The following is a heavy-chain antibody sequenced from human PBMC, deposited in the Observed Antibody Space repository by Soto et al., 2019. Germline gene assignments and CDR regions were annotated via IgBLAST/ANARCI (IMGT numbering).Heavy chain of an antibody. Sequence: TGGSLRLSCAASGFTFSSYGMHWVRQAPGKGLEWVAVISYDGSNKYYADSVKGRFTISRDNSKNTLYLQMNSLRAEDTAVYYCAKDLSSSWSGFDYWGQGTLVTVSS. CDR1: GFTFSSYG. V-gene: IGHV3-30*18. CDR2: ISYDGSNK. D-gene: IGHD6-13*01. CDR3: AKDLSSSWSGFDY. J-gene: IGHJ4*02.